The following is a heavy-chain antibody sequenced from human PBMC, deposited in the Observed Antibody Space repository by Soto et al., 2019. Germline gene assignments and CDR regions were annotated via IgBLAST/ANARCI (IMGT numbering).Heavy chain of an antibody. CDR1: GGSISSYY. D-gene: IGHD2-2*01. J-gene: IGHJ6*03. Sequence: SETLSLTCTVSGGSISSYYWSWIRQPPGKGLEWIGYIYYSGSTNYNPSLKSRVTISVDTSKNQFSLKLSSVTAADTAVYYCARGYCSSTSCQQNYYYYYMDVWGKGTRSPSP. CDR3: ARGYCSSTSCQQNYYYYYMDV. CDR2: IYYSGST. V-gene: IGHV4-59*01.